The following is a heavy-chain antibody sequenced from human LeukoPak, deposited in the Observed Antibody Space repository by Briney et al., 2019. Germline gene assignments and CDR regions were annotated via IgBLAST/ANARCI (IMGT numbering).Heavy chain of an antibody. Sequence: GGSLRLSCAASGFTFSRCGMNWVRRAPGKGLEWVSSISGSSNYIYYADSVKGRFTISRDNARNSLYLQMSSLRAEDTAVYYCARGSEWTSGVSDYWGQGTLVTVSS. V-gene: IGHV3-21*01. J-gene: IGHJ4*02. CDR3: ARGSEWTSGVSDY. D-gene: IGHD3-3*01. CDR2: ISGSSNYI. CDR1: GFTFSRCG.